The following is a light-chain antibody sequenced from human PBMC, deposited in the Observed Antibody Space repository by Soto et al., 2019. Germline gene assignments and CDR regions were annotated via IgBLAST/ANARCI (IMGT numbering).Light chain of an antibody. CDR3: CSYAGNNTLV. J-gene: IGLJ2*01. Sequence: QAVLTQPASVSGSPGQSITISCTGTSSDVGTYNLVSWYQQYPGKVPKLMIYEGRKRPSGVSNRFSGSKSGNTASLTISGLQTEDEADYYCCSYAGNNTLVFGGGTKVTVL. V-gene: IGLV2-23*01. CDR1: SSDVGTYNL. CDR2: EGR.